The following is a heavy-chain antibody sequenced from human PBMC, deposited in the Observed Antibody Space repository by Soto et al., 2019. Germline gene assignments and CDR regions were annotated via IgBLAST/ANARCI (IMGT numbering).Heavy chain of an antibody. CDR2: ISAYNGNT. CDR1: GYTFTSYG. D-gene: IGHD6-13*01. V-gene: IGHV1-18*01. CDR3: ARAAAAGTRWFDP. J-gene: IGHJ5*02. Sequence: QVQLVQSGAEVKKPGASVKVSCKASGYTFTSYGISWVRQAPGQGLEWMGWISAYNGNTNYAQKLQGRVTRTADTSTSTAHRELRSLRSDDTAVYYCARAAAAGTRWFDPWGQGTLVTVSS.